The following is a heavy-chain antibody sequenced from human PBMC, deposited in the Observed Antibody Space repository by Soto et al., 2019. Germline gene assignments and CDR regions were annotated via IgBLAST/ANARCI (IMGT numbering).Heavy chain of an antibody. CDR3: ARFRNTIGYYYYGMDV. CDR2: IIPIFGTA. J-gene: IGHJ6*02. CDR1: GGTFSSYA. Sequence: SVKVSCKASGGTFSSYAISWVRQAPGQGLEWMGGIIPIFGTANYAQKFQGRVTITADKSTSTAYMELSSLRSEETAVSYCARFRNTIGYYYYGMDVWGQGTTVTVSS. D-gene: IGHD3-3*01. V-gene: IGHV1-69*06.